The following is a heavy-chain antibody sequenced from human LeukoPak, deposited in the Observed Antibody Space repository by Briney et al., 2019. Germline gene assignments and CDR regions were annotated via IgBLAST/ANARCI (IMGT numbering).Heavy chain of an antibody. V-gene: IGHV1-8*02. CDR1: GYSFTINY. J-gene: IGHJ3*02. CDR3: ARGGYCSSTGCYTSYDAFDI. D-gene: IGHD2-2*02. Sequence: ASVNLSCKASGYSFTINYIHWVRQAPGQGLEWMGWMNPNSGNTGYAQKFQGRVAMTRNTSISTAYMELSSLRSEDTAVYYCARGGYCSSTGCYTSYDAFDIWGQGTMVTVPS. CDR2: MNPNSGNT.